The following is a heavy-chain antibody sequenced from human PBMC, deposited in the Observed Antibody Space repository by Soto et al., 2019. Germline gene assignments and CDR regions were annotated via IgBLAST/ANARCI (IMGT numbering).Heavy chain of an antibody. Sequence: ASVKVSCKASGYTFTGYYIHWVRQAPGQGLEWMGWVNPNSGGTNYAQKFQGWVTMTRDTSISTAYMELSRLRSDDTAVYYCVTSRVSIAGAGGTEYYFDYWGQGTLVTVSS. CDR1: GYTFTGYY. V-gene: IGHV1-2*04. J-gene: IGHJ4*02. CDR2: VNPNSGGT. CDR3: VTSRVSIAGAGGTEYYFDY. D-gene: IGHD6-19*01.